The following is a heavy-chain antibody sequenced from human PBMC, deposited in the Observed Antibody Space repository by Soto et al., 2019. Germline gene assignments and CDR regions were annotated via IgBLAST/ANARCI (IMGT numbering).Heavy chain of an antibody. CDR3: AKDFNKEAHFEV. Sequence: EVQLVESGGGLVQPGGSLRLSCAASGFTLSSYWMHWVRQAPGKGPVWVSRINTDGSSISYADSVKGRFTISRDNAKNILFLQISSLRAGDRVIYYGAKDFNKEAHFEVWGKGKMLTVPS. V-gene: IGHV3-74*01. CDR1: GFTLSSYW. J-gene: IGHJ3*01. CDR2: INTDGSSI.